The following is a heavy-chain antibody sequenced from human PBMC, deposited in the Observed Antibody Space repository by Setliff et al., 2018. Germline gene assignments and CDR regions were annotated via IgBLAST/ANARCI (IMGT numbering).Heavy chain of an antibody. CDR2: ISGYDGSS. CDR3: ARDRSRRPNDFDP. J-gene: IGHJ5*02. Sequence: ASVKVSCKASGYTFTSYGITWVRQAPGQGLEWIGWISGYDGSSNHVQKLQGRVNMTTDTSTNTAYMELRSLTSDDTAVYYCARDRSRRPNDFDPLGQGTQVTVSS. V-gene: IGHV1-18*01. D-gene: IGHD1-1*01. CDR1: GYTFTSYG.